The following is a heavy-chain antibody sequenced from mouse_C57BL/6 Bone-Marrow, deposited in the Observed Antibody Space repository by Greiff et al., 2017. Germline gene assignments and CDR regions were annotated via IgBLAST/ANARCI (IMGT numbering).Heavy chain of an antibody. J-gene: IGHJ3*01. D-gene: IGHD3-1*01. CDR3: ARDQGYPAWFAY. CDR2: ISDGGSYT. CDR1: GFTFSSYA. V-gene: IGHV5-4*01. Sequence: EVKVVESGGGLVKPGGSLKLSCAASGFTFSSYAMSWVRQPPEKRLAWVATISDGGSYTYSPDNVKGRFTISRDNAKNNLYLQMSHLKSEDTAMYYCARDQGYPAWFAYWGQGTLVTVSA.